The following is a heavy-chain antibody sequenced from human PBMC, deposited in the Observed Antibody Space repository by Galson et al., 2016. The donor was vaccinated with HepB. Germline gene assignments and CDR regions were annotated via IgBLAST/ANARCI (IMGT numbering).Heavy chain of an antibody. D-gene: IGHD3-16*02. CDR3: TRADDYLWGIYREVDY. Sequence: SVKVSCKASGYTFINYYINWVRQAPGQGLEWMGIINPSGGSTAYPQKFQGRVTMTRDTSTSTVYMELSSLTSEDTAVYYCTRADDYLWGIYREVDYWGQGTLVTVSS. CDR2: INPSGGST. J-gene: IGHJ4*02. V-gene: IGHV1-46*01. CDR1: GYTFINYY.